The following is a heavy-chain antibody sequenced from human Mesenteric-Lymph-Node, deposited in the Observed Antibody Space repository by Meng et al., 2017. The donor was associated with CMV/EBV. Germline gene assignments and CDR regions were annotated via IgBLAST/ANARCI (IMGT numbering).Heavy chain of an antibody. J-gene: IGHJ3*02. CDR2: IRYNAGSP. D-gene: IGHD1-26*01. Sequence: GESLKISCAASGFSFEKYGMSWVRQAPGKGLEWVASIRYNAGSPHYADSVKGRFTISRDNSKNTLYLQMNSLRAEDTAVYYCARFSGSPDAFDIWGQGTMVTVSS. CDR3: ARFSGSPDAFDI. V-gene: IGHV3-20*04. CDR1: GFSFEKYG.